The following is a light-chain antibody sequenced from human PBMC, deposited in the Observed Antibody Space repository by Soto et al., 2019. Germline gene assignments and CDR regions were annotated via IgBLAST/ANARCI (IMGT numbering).Light chain of an antibody. V-gene: IGLV1-40*01. CDR1: SSNIGSTYD. J-gene: IGLJ1*01. Sequence: QSVLTQPPSVSGAPGQRVTISCTGSSSNIGSTYDVQWYQQLPGTAPKLLIHGNTDRPSGVPDRFSGSKSGTSASLAITGLQADDEADYYCQSYDGRLSVHYVFGTGTKVTVL. CDR3: QSYDGRLSVHYV. CDR2: GNT.